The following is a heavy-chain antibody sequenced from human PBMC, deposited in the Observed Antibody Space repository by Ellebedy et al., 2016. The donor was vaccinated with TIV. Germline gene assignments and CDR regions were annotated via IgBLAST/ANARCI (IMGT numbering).Heavy chain of an antibody. Sequence: SVKVSXKASGGTFSSYAISWVRQAPGQGLEWMGRIIPILGIANYAQKLQGRVTITADKSTSTAYMELSSLRSEDTAVYYCARIKDYYDSSGYGDAFDIWGQGTMVTVSS. CDR2: IIPILGIA. CDR1: GGTFSSYA. J-gene: IGHJ3*02. V-gene: IGHV1-69*04. CDR3: ARIKDYYDSSGYGDAFDI. D-gene: IGHD3-22*01.